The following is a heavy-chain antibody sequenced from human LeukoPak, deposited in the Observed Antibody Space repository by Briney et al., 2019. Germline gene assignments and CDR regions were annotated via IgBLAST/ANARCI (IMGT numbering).Heavy chain of an antibody. CDR2: ISVSGNT. D-gene: IGHD6-19*01. Sequence: GGSLRLSCAASGFTLSSYAMSWVRQAPGKGLEWVSAISVSGNTYHADSVKGRFTISRDSSKNTLYLQMNSLRAEDTAVYYCAKDLYSSGWYYFDYWGQGTLVTVSS. V-gene: IGHV3-23*01. J-gene: IGHJ4*02. CDR1: GFTLSSYA. CDR3: AKDLYSSGWYYFDY.